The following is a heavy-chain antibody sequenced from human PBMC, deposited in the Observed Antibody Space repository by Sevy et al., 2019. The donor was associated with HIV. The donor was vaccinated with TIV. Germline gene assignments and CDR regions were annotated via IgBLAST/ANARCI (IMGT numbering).Heavy chain of an antibody. D-gene: IGHD6-13*01. CDR1: GFTFSSYG. J-gene: IGHJ6*02. Sequence: GGSLRLSCAASGFTFSSYGMHWVRQAPGKGLEWVAVISYDGSNKDYADSVKGRFTISRDNSKNTLYLQMNSLRAEDTAVYYCAKHKGVGAAAGRVHRGMDVWGQGTTVTVSS. CDR2: ISYDGSNK. CDR3: AKHKGVGAAAGRVHRGMDV. V-gene: IGHV3-30*18.